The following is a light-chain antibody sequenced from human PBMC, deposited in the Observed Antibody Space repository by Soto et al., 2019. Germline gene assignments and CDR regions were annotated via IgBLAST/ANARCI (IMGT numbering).Light chain of an antibody. Sequence: DIQMTQSPSTLSASVGDRVTITCRASQSISSWLAWYQQKPGKAPKLLIYRASNLERGVPSRFSGSGSGTEFTLTISSLQPDDFATYYCQHYNSYSEAFGQGTKV. CDR1: QSISSW. V-gene: IGKV1-5*03. CDR2: RAS. J-gene: IGKJ1*01. CDR3: QHYNSYSEA.